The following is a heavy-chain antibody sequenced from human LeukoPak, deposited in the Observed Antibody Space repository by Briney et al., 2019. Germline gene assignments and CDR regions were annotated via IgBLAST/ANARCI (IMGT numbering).Heavy chain of an antibody. CDR2: IYYSET. V-gene: IGHV4-59*08. J-gene: IGHJ5*02. Sequence: PSETLSLTCTVSGVSVSGYYWTWVRQPPGKGLEWIGYIYYSETNYNPSLKSRVNISLDPSKNQLSLKLTSVTAADTAVYYCARRRNWLDPWGQGTLVTVSS. CDR1: GVSVSGYY. CDR3: ARRRNWLDP.